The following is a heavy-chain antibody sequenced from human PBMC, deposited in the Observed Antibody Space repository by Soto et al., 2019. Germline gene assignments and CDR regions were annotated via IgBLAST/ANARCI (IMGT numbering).Heavy chain of an antibody. CDR1: GGSFRREA. CDR2: MLPFFGTA. D-gene: IGHD2-15*01. CDR3: ARGHEIGGNSDAFDV. V-gene: IGHV1-69*12. J-gene: IGHJ3*01. Sequence: QVQLVQSGAEVKKPGSSVKVSCKASGGSFRREAINWVRQAPGQGPEWMGGMLPFFGTADYAQKFQGRVTLTADVSTTTVDMELSSLRFGDTAVYYCARGHEIGGNSDAFDVGGQGTMVIVSS.